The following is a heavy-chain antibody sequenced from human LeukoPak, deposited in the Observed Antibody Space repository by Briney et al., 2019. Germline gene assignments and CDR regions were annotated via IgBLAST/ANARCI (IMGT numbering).Heavy chain of an antibody. CDR1: GFSFGDYA. Sequence: GGSLRLSCTASGFSFGDYAMSWVRQAPGKGLEWVGFIRSKAYGGTTEYAASVKGRFTISRDDSKSIAYLQMNSLKTEDTAAYYCTRGVTGDYYDSSGYWGQGTLVTVSS. D-gene: IGHD3-22*01. CDR2: IRSKAYGGTT. V-gene: IGHV3-49*04. CDR3: TRGVTGDYYDSSGY. J-gene: IGHJ4*02.